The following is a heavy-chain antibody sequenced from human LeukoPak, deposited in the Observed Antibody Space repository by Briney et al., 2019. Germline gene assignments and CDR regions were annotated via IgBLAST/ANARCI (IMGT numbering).Heavy chain of an antibody. Sequence: PGGSLRLSCSASGFTFSSYAMHWVRQAPGKGLEYVSAISSNGGSTYYADSVKGRFTISRDNSKNTLYLQMSSLRAEDTAVYYYARLLYYYDSSIYQRYFDYWGQGTLVTVSS. J-gene: IGHJ4*02. CDR3: ARLLYYYDSSIYQRYFDY. CDR2: ISSNGGST. CDR1: GFTFSSYA. V-gene: IGHV3-64D*06. D-gene: IGHD3-22*01.